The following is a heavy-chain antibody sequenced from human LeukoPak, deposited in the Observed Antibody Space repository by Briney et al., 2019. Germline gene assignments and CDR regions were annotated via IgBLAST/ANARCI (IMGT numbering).Heavy chain of an antibody. J-gene: IGHJ4*02. D-gene: IGHD5-24*01. CDR1: GFTFSSYG. V-gene: IGHV3-33*01. CDR2: IWYDGRNK. CDR3: ARGMGDGYNRLGLDY. Sequence: GRSLRLSCAASGFTFSSYGMHWVRQAPGKGLEWVAVIWYDGRNKYYADSVKGRFTISRDNSKNTLYLQMNSLRAEDTAVYYCARGMGDGYNRLGLDYWGQGTLVTVSS.